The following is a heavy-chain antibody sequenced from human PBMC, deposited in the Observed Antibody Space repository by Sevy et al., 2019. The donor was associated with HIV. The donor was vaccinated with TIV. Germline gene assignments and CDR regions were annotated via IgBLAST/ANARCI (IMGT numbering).Heavy chain of an antibody. J-gene: IGHJ4*02. Sequence: GGSLRRCCAASGFTFSKYSMSWVRQPPGKGLGWVSTLSFGCGEINYADSVKGRFTISRDNSKSSVYLQMNNLRPEDTAVYYCAREGCTEPHDYWGQGTLVTVSS. V-gene: IGHV3-23*01. CDR1: GFTFSKYS. D-gene: IGHD2-8*02. CDR2: LSFGCGEI. CDR3: AREGCTEPHDY.